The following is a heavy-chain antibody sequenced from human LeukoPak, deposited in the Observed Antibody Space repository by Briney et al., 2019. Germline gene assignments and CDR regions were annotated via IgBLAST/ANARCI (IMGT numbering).Heavy chain of an antibody. CDR2: MNPNSGNT. D-gene: IGHD2-2*01. CDR3: ARGPGYQLLFNRYYFDY. J-gene: IGHJ4*02. CDR1: GYTFTSYD. Sequence: GASVKVSCKASGYTFTSYDINWVRQATGQGLEWMGWMNPNSGNTGYAQKFQGRVTMTRNTSISTAYMELSSLRSEDTAVYYCARGPGYQLLFNRYYFDYWGQGTLVTVSS. V-gene: IGHV1-8*01.